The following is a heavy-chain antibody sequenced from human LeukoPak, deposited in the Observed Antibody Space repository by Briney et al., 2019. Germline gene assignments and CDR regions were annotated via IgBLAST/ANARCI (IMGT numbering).Heavy chain of an antibody. CDR1: GGSISSYY. V-gene: IGHV4-59*08. CDR2: LYYGGST. CDR3: ARGIQLWANYFDY. D-gene: IGHD5-18*01. J-gene: IGHJ4*02. Sequence: PSEALSLTCTVPGGSISSYYWSWIRQPPGKGLEWIGYLYYGGSTNYNPSLKSRVTISVDTSKSQFSLRLSSVTAADTAVYYCARGIQLWANYFDYWGQGTLVTVSS.